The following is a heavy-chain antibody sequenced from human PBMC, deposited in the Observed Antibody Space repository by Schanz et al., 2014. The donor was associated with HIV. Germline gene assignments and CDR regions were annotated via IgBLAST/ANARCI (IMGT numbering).Heavy chain of an antibody. D-gene: IGHD5-12*01. Sequence: QVQLQQWGAGLLKPSETLSLTCAVYGSSVTYFYWSWIRQSPGKGLEWIAEVNHSGDANHNPSRKSRVTISVDTSKNQFSLKLDSVTAADTAVYYCARAKWPPRNRHFDFWGQGNLVTVS. J-gene: IGHJ4*02. V-gene: IGHV4-34*02. CDR2: VNHSGDA. CDR3: ARAKWPPRNRHFDF. CDR1: GSSVTYFY.